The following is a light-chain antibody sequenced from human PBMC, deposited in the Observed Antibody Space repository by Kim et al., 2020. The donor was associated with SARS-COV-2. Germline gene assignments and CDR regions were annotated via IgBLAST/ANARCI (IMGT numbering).Light chain of an antibody. J-gene: IGLJ1*01. CDR2: HVS. V-gene: IGLV2-14*03. CDR1: SSDVRGYNV. Sequence: GQSITLSCTATSSDVRGYNVVSWYQQHPGNAPSLMIYHVSNRPSGVSTRFSGSKSGNTASLTLSGLPAEDEADYYCSSYTSSSTYVFGTGTKVTVL. CDR3: SSYTSSSTYV.